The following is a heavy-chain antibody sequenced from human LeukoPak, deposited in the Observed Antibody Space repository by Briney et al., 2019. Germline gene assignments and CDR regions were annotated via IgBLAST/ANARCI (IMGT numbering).Heavy chain of an antibody. CDR3: ARDRGDCSRTTCYNEEESAFDI. V-gene: IGHV3-30*03. J-gene: IGHJ3*02. CDR1: GFTFSSYG. CDR2: ISYDGSNK. Sequence: HPGGSLRLSCAASGFTFSSYGMHWVRQAPGKGLEWVAVISYDGSNKYYADSVKGRFTISRDNAKNSLYLQMNSLRAEDTAVYYCARDRGDCSRTTCYNEEESAFDIWGQGTMVTVSS. D-gene: IGHD2-2*02.